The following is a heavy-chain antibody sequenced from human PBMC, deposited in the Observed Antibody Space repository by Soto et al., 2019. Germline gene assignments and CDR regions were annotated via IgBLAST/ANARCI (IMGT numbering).Heavy chain of an antibody. CDR1: GYTFTSYD. V-gene: IGHV1-8*01. D-gene: IGHD3-9*01. J-gene: IGHJ4*02. Sequence: ASVKVSCKASGYTFTSYDINWVRQATGQGLEWMGWMNPNSGNTGYAQKFQGRVTMTRNTSISTAYMELSSLRSEDTAVYYCARGLPNYDIVTGSFDYWGQGTLVTVSS. CDR2: MNPNSGNT. CDR3: ARGLPNYDIVTGSFDY.